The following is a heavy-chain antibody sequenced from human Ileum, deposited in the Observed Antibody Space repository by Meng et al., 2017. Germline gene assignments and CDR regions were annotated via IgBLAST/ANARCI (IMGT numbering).Heavy chain of an antibody. CDR2: VHHSGST. D-gene: IGHD6-19*01. CDR1: GGSISYRSYY. V-gene: IGHV4-39*07. J-gene: IGHJ4*02. Sequence: SETLSLTCTVSGGSISYRSYYWGWIRQPPGEGLEWIGSVHHSGSTYYNLSLKSRVVISMDTSKNQFSLKLYGVTAADTAVYYCVRDLLGDLSGWSDYWGQGTLVTVSS. CDR3: VRDLLGDLSGWSDY.